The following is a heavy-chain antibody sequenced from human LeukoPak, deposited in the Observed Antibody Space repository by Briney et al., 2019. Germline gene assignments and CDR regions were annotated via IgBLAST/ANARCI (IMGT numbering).Heavy chain of an antibody. CDR3: ASGYCSSIACRPLEY. D-gene: IGHD2-2*01. J-gene: IGHJ4*02. CDR1: GFTFSNFA. V-gene: IGHV3-23*01. Sequence: GGSLRLSCAASGFTFSNFAVSWDRQAPGKGLEWVSAISGSGGSTYYADSVKGRFTISRDNSKNTLSLQMNSLRHEDTAMYYCASGYCSSIACRPLEYWGQGTLVTVSS. CDR2: ISGSGGST.